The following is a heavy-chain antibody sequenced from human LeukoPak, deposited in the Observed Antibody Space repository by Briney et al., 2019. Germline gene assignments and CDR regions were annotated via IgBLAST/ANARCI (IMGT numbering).Heavy chain of an antibody. CDR1: GYTFTSYG. CDR2: ISAYNGNT. V-gene: IGHV1-18*01. J-gene: IGHJ4*02. Sequence: ASVKVSCKASGYTFTSYGISWVRQAPGQGLEWMGWISAYNGNTNYAQKLQGRVTMTTDTSTSTAYMELRSLRSDDTAVYYCARDLGDPRILCSGGSCLNWPVGPTYYFDYWGQGTLVTVSS. D-gene: IGHD2-15*01. CDR3: ARDLGDPRILCSGGSCLNWPVGPTYYFDY.